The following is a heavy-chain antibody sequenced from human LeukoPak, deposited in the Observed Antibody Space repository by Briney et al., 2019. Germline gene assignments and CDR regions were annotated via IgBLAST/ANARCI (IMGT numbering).Heavy chain of an antibody. V-gene: IGHV4-59*01. J-gene: IGHJ5*02. CDR3: ARDPSETLGYSYGSGWFDP. Sequence: PSETLSLTCTVSSGSISSYSWNWIRQPPGKGLEWIGYINNSGYTNNNPSLKSRVTISVDTFKNQFSLKMSSVTAADTAVYYCARDPSETLGYSYGSGWFDPWGQGTLVTVSS. CDR2: INNSGYT. CDR1: SGSISSYS. D-gene: IGHD5-18*01.